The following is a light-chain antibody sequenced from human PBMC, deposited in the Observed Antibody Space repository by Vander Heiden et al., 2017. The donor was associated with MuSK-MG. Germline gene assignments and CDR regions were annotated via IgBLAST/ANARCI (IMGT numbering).Light chain of an antibody. CDR3: QDEETSPYT. CDR1: QSVSRDY. J-gene: IGKJ2*01. CDR2: GGS. V-gene: IGKV3-20*01. Sequence: EIVLTQSPGTLSVSPGERVTLPCRASQSVSRDYLAWYQQRPGRAPRLLIYGGSNRATGIPARFSGSASGTDFTLTISILDPEDFAVYYCQDEETSPYTFGQGTKLEMK.